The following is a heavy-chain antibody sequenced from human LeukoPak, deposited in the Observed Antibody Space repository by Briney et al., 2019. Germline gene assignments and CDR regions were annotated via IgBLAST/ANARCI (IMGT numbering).Heavy chain of an antibody. J-gene: IGHJ4*02. CDR1: GFTFSSYW. V-gene: IGHV3-7*01. CDR2: IKQDGSEK. Sequence: GGSLRLSCAASGFTFSSYWMSWVRQAPGKGLEWVANIKQDGSEKYYVDSVKGRFTISRDNAKNSLYLQMSSLRAEDTAVYYCARDSVGGYYDFWSGYSHCFDYWGQGTLVTVSS. D-gene: IGHD3-3*01. CDR3: ARDSVGGYYDFWSGYSHCFDY.